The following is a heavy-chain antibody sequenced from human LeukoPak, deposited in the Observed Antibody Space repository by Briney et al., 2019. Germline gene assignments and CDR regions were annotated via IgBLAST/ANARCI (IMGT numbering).Heavy chain of an antibody. D-gene: IGHD1-26*01. J-gene: IGHJ4*02. CDR3: AKVRPDFTVGVYYFDY. CDR1: GFTFSIHA. CDR2: INGGGGST. Sequence: GGSLRLSCAVSGFTFSIHAMSWVRQAPGKGLEWVSGINGGGGSTYYADSVKGRFTISRDNSKNTLYLQMNSLRAEDTAVYFCAKVRPDFTVGVYYFDYWGRGTLVTVSS. V-gene: IGHV3-23*01.